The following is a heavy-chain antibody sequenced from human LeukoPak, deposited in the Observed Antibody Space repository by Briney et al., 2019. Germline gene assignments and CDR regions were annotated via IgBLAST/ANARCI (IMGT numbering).Heavy chain of an antibody. CDR2: ISAYNGNT. CDR1: GYTFTSYG. J-gene: IGHJ6*03. CDR3: AGMTTVTSYYYYYMDV. Sequence: ASVKVSCKASGYTFTSYGISWVRQAPGQGLDWMGWISAYNGNTNYAQKLQGRVTMTTDTSTSTAYMELRSLRSDDTVVYYCAGMTTVTSYYYYYMDVWGKGTTVTVSS. D-gene: IGHD4-17*01. V-gene: IGHV1-18*01.